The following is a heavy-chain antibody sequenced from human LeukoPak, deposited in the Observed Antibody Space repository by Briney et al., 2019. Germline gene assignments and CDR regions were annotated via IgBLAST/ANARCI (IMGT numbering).Heavy chain of an antibody. CDR2: IYYSGST. CDR1: GGSISSYY. Sequence: PSETLSLTCTVSGGSISSYYWSWIRQPPGKGLEWIGYIYYSGSTNYNPSLKSRVTISVDTSKNQFSLKLSSVTAADTAVYYCATYPPTVVTPAFDYWGQGTLVTVSS. CDR3: ATYPPTVVTPAFDY. J-gene: IGHJ4*02. V-gene: IGHV4-59*01. D-gene: IGHD4-23*01.